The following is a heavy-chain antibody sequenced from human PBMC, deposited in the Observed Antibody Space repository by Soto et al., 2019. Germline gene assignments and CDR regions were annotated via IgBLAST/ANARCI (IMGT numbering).Heavy chain of an antibody. J-gene: IGHJ3*02. CDR3: ARDENGSGNHTGFAFDI. D-gene: IGHD3-10*01. Sequence: GASVKVSCKASGGTFSSYTISWVRQAPGQGLEWMGRIIPILGIANYAQKFQGRVTITADKSTSTAYMELSSLRSEDTAVYYCARDENGSGNHTGFAFDIWGQGTMVTVSS. CDR2: IIPILGIA. V-gene: IGHV1-69*04. CDR1: GGTFSSYT.